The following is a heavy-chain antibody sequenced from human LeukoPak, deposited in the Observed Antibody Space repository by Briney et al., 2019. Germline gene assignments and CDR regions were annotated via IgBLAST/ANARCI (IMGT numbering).Heavy chain of an antibody. CDR1: GDSVSRSDSY. Sequence: SETLSLTCSVSGDSVSRSDSYWDWIRQPPGKGLEWIGTIYYSGRTYYSPSLKSRVTMSVDPSNNQFSLNLRSVTASDTALYYCARRRYYDGSGYLEWGQGTLLSVSS. J-gene: IGHJ1*01. CDR2: IYYSGRT. V-gene: IGHV4-39*01. D-gene: IGHD3-22*01. CDR3: ARRRYYDGSGYLE.